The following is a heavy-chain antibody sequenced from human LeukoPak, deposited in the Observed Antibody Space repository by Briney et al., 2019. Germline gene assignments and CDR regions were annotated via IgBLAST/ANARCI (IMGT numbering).Heavy chain of an antibody. CDR1: GVTFSDYA. CDR2: INPSGGST. J-gene: IGHJ4*02. Sequence: ASVKVSCKASGVTFSDYALNWVRQAPGQGLEWMGIINPSGGSTSYAQKFQGRVTMTRDMSTSTVYMELSSLRSEDTAVYYCARRIVLTSPDYWGQGTLVTVSS. D-gene: IGHD2-21*02. V-gene: IGHV1-46*01. CDR3: ARRIVLTSPDY.